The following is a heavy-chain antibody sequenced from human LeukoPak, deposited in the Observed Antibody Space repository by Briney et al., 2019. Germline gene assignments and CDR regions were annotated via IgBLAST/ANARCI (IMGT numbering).Heavy chain of an antibody. D-gene: IGHD4-17*01. V-gene: IGHV3-30-3*01. CDR1: GFTFSSYA. CDR2: ISYDGSNK. CDR3: ARVPDTVSGMDV. J-gene: IGHJ6*02. Sequence: GGSLRPSCAASGFTFSSYAMHWVRQAPGKGLEWVAVISYDGSNKYYADSVKGRFTISRDNSKNTLYLQMNSLRAEDTAVYYCARVPDTVSGMDVWGQGTTVTVSS.